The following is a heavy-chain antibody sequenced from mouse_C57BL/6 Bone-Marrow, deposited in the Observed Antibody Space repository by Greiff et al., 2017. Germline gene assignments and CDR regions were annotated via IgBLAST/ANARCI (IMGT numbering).Heavy chain of an antibody. CDR1: GYTFTSYG. CDR3: ALLMGYYFYFDY. J-gene: IGHJ2*01. D-gene: IGHD2-3*01. CDR2: IYPRSGNT. V-gene: IGHV1-81*01. Sequence: QVQLQQSGAELARPGASVKLSCKASGYTFTSYGISWVKQRTGQGLEWIGEIYPRSGNTYYNEKFKGKATLTADKSSSTSYMQLRGLTSEYSAVYFCALLMGYYFYFDYWGQGTTLTVSS.